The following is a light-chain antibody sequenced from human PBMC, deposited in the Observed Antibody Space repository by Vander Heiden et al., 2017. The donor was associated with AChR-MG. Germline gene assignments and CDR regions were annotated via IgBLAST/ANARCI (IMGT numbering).Light chain of an antibody. CDR2: GVS. V-gene: IGKV3-20*01. Sequence: EIVSTQSPGTLSFSPGERAALSCRASQIVSSNFLAWYQQKPGQAPRLLIYGVSNRATGIPDRFSGSGSGTDFTLTISRLEPEDFAVYYCQQYGSSPTWTFGQGTKVEIK. CDR1: QIVSSNF. CDR3: QQYGSSPTWT. J-gene: IGKJ1*01.